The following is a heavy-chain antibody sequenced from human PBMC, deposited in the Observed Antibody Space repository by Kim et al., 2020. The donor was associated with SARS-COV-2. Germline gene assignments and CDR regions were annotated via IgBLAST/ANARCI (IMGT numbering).Heavy chain of an antibody. CDR2: ISYDGSNK. D-gene: IGHD3-22*01. CDR1: GFTFSNFG. Sequence: GGSLRLSCAASGFTFSNFGMHWVRQAPGKGLEWVAVISYDGSNKYYADSVKGRFTISRDNSKNTLYLQMNSLRAEDTAVYYCAKEDYFDRIYGIDVWGQGTTVTVSS. V-gene: IGHV3-30*18. CDR3: AKEDYFDRIYGIDV. J-gene: IGHJ6*02.